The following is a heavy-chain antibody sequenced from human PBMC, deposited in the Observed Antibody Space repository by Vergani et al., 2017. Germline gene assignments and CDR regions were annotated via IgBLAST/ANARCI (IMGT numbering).Heavy chain of an antibody. CDR3: ARDEPQPYYYYYMDF. V-gene: IGHV3-74*01. CDR1: GFTFSSYW. J-gene: IGHJ6*03. Sequence: EVQLVESGGGLVQPGGSLRLSCAASGFTFSSYWMHWVRQAPGKGLVWVSRINSDGISTSYADSVKGRFTSSRDNAKNTLYLQMNSLRAEDTAVYYCARDEPQPYYYYYMDFWGKGTTVTVSS. D-gene: IGHD2-2*01. CDR2: INSDGIST.